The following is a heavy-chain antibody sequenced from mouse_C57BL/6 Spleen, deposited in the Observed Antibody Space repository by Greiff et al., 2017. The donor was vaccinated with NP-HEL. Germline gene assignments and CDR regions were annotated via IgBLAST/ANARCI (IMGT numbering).Heavy chain of an antibody. J-gene: IGHJ1*03. D-gene: IGHD1-1*01. CDR1: GFTFSDYG. V-gene: IGHV5-15*01. CDR3: ARRYGSSYEGYFEV. CDR2: ISNLAYSI. Sequence: EVHLVESGGGLVQPGGSLKLSCAASGFTFSDYGMAWVRQAPRKGPEWVAFISNLAYSIYYADTVTGRFTISRENAKNTLYLEMSSLRSEGTAMYYCARRYGSSYEGYFEVWGTGTTVTVSS.